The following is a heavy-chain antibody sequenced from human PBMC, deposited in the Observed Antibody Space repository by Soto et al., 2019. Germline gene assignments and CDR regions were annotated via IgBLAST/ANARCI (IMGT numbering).Heavy chain of an antibody. Sequence: GESLKISCKGSGYSFTSYWISWVRQMPGKGLEWMGRIDPSDSYTNYSPSFQGHVTISADKSISTAYLQWSSLKASDIAMYYCARVVVVPAAIVGYYYGMDVWGQGTTVTVSS. CDR3: ARVVVVPAAIVGYYYGMDV. CDR2: IDPSDSYT. J-gene: IGHJ6*02. D-gene: IGHD2-2*02. V-gene: IGHV5-10-1*01. CDR1: GYSFTSYW.